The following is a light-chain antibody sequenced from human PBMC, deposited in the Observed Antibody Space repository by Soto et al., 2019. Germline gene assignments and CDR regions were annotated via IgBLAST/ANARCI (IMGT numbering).Light chain of an antibody. CDR3: CSYAGSSTYV. Sequence: QCVLTQPASVAGSPVQSVTICCTGTSSDVGSYNLVSWYQQHPGKAPKVMIYEVSKRPSGVPNRFSGSKSGNTASLTISGLQAEDEADYYCCSYAGSSTYVFGTGTKVTVL. CDR2: EVS. CDR1: SSDVGSYNL. J-gene: IGLJ1*01. V-gene: IGLV2-23*02.